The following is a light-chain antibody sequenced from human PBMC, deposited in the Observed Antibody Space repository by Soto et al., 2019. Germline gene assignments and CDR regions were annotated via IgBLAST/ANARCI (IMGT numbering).Light chain of an antibody. J-gene: IGLJ2*01. CDR1: STDVGGYNA. Sequence: QSVLSQPASVSGSPGQTITISCTGTSTDVGGYNAVSWYQHHPGKAPKLIIYEVTHRPSGVSDRFSASKSGNTASLTISGLQAEDEADYYCQSYDSSLSGSVFGGGTKVTVL. V-gene: IGLV2-14*01. CDR2: EVT. CDR3: QSYDSSLSGSV.